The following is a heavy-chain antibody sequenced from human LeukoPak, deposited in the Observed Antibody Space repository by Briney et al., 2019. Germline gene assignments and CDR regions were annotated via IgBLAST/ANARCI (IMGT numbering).Heavy chain of an antibody. D-gene: IGHD4-23*01. CDR3: ARDQGNPGYYYYGMDV. J-gene: IGHJ6*02. V-gene: IGHV1-69*13. CDR2: IIPIFGTA. Sequence: ASVKVSCKASGGTFSSYAISWVRQAPGQGLEWMGGIIPIFGTANYAQKFQGRVTITADESTSTAYMEQSSLRSEDTAVYYCARDQGNPGYYYYGMDVWGQGTTVTVSS. CDR1: GGTFSSYA.